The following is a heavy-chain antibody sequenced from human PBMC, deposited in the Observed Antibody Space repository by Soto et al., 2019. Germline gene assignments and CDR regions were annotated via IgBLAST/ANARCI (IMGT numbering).Heavy chain of an antibody. Sequence: ASVKGSCKASGYTFTSYGISWVRQAPGQGLEWMGWISAYNGNTNYAQKLQGRVTMTTDTSTSTAYMELRSLRSDDTAVYYCARPITHGSLDYYYYGMDVWGQGTTVTVSS. J-gene: IGHJ6*02. D-gene: IGHD2-15*01. CDR2: ISAYNGNT. CDR1: GYTFTSYG. CDR3: ARPITHGSLDYYYYGMDV. V-gene: IGHV1-18*01.